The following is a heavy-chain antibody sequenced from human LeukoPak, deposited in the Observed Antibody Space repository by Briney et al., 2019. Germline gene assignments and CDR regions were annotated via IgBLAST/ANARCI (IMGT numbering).Heavy chain of an antibody. CDR2: INPSGGST. Sequence: ASVKVSCEASGYTFTSYYMHWVRQAPGQGLEWMGIINPSGGSTSYAQKFQGRVTMTRDMSTSTVYMELSSLRSEDTAVYYCARVVGSNSHYMDVWAKGPRSPSP. D-gene: IGHD4-23*01. V-gene: IGHV1-46*01. CDR1: GYTFTSYY. CDR3: ARVVGSNSHYMDV. J-gene: IGHJ6*03.